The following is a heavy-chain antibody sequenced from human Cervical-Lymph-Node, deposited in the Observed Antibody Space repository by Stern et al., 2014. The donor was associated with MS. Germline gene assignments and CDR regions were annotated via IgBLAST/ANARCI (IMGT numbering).Heavy chain of an antibody. CDR2: NNPSDGNT. V-gene: IGHV1-46*01. J-gene: IGHJ4*02. Sequence: VQLVESGAEVKKPGASVKVSCKASEYTFSAYYMHWVRQAPGQGLEWVGINNPSDGNTNYAQKFQGRVNMTRDTSTSTAFMELSSLISEDTAMYYCARTMTGTSAFDFWGQGTLVTVSS. CDR3: ARTMTGTSAFDF. D-gene: IGHD3-9*01. CDR1: EYTFSAYY.